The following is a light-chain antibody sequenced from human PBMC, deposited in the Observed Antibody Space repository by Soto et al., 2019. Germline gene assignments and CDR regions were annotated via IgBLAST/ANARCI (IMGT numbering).Light chain of an antibody. V-gene: IGKV1-5*01. Sequence: DIWMPQYPSSLPASVGDRLTLTCPASQSISRYLNWYQHKPGKAPKLLINAASSLESGVPSRFSGSGSGTEFTLTIGSLQPDDVATEYCQHYNSYSEAFGQGTKVDIK. J-gene: IGKJ1*01. CDR1: QSISRY. CDR3: QHYNSYSEA. CDR2: AAS.